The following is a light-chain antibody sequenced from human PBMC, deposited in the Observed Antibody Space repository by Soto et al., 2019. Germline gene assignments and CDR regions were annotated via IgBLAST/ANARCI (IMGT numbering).Light chain of an antibody. V-gene: IGLV1-47*01. CDR2: NNN. J-gene: IGLJ2*01. CDR3: AAWDDSLSGPI. CDR1: SSNIGSNS. Sequence: QSVLTQPPSASGTPGQRVTISCSGSSSNIGSNSVSWYHQLPGTAPKLLIYNNNQRPSGVPDRFSGSKSGTSGSLAISGLRSDDEADYYCAAWDDSLSGPIFGGGTKVTVL.